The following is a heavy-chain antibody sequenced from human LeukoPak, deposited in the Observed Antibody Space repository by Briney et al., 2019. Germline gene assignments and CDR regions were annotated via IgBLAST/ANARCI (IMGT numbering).Heavy chain of an antibody. J-gene: IGHJ4*02. V-gene: IGHV1-46*02. CDR3: ARGGPRVDTAMVLTY. CDR2: IKPSGGST. D-gene: IGHD5-18*01. CDR1: GYTFNSYS. Sequence: ASVKVSCKPSGYTFNSYSMHWVRQAPGQGLEWMGIIKPSGGSTSYAQKFQGRVTITRDTSTSTVYMELSSLRSEDTAVYYCARGGPRVDTAMVLTYWGQGTLVTVSS.